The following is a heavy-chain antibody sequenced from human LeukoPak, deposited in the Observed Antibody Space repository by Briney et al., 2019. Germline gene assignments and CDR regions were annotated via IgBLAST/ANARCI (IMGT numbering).Heavy chain of an antibody. Sequence: GGSLRHSCAASGFTFSSYTMNWVRQAPGKGLEWVSSITSSSSHTYYADSVKGRFTISRDNAKNSLYLQMNSLRAEDTAVYYCARVWGHVVDFWGQGTLLTVSS. CDR1: GFTFSSYT. D-gene: IGHD2-15*01. V-gene: IGHV3-21*01. CDR2: ITSSSSHT. CDR3: ARVWGHVVDF. J-gene: IGHJ4*02.